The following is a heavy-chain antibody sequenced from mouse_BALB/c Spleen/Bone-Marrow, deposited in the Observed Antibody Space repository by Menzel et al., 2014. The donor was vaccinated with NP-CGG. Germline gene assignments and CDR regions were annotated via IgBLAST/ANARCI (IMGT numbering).Heavy chain of an antibody. CDR1: GFTFSSFG. D-gene: IGHD2-10*02. Sequence: EVKLVESGGGLVQPGGSRKLSCAASGFTFSSFGMHWVRQAPEKGLEWVAYISSGSSTIYYADTVKGRFTISRDNPKNTLFLQMTSLRSEDTAMYFCARGVWYDAMDYWGQGTSVTVSS. J-gene: IGHJ4*01. CDR2: ISSGSSTI. V-gene: IGHV5-17*02. CDR3: ARGVWYDAMDY.